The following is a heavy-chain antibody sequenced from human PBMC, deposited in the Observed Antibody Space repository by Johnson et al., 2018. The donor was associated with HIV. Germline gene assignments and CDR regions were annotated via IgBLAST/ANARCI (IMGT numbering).Heavy chain of an antibody. J-gene: IGHJ3*02. D-gene: IGHD3-3*01. CDR2: VRSDGSNK. CDR3: AKLYIFGVVETDGFDI. V-gene: IGHV3-30*02. Sequence: QVQLVESGGGVVQPGGSLRLSCAASGFSFSTFGMHWVRQAPGKGLEWVAFVRSDGSNKYYGDSVKGRFTISRDNSKNTLYLQMNSLRADDTAVYHCAKLYIFGVVETDGFDIWGQGTMVTVSS. CDR1: GFSFSTFG.